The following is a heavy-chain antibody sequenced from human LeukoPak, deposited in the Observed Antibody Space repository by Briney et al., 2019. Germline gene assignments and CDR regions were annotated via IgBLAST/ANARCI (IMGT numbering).Heavy chain of an antibody. J-gene: IGHJ4*02. CDR3: ARLDRLRYFDWLPI. Sequence: SETLSLTCAVYGGSFSGYYWSWIRQPPGKGLEWIGEINHSGSTNYNPSLKSRVTISVDTSKNQFSLKLSSVTAADTAVYYCARLDRLRYFDWLPIWGQGTLVTVSS. V-gene: IGHV4-34*01. CDR1: GGSFSGYY. CDR2: INHSGST. D-gene: IGHD3-9*01.